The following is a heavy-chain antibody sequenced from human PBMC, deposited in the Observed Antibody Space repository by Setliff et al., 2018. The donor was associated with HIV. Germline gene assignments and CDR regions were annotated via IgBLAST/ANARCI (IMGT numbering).Heavy chain of an antibody. Sequence: KPGGSLRLSCAASGFTFSSYTMHWVRQAPGKGLEWVASISGGGKSIYYADSVKGRFTISRDNADRSLYLQRNSLRAEDTAVYYCVKDEEYIGVVSATMNMPGYYHYYYMDVWGKGSTVTVSS. D-gene: IGHD2-2*01. CDR2: ISGGGKSI. CDR3: VKDEEYIGVVSATMNMPGYYHYYYMDV. CDR1: GFTFSSYT. V-gene: IGHV3-21*01. J-gene: IGHJ6*03.